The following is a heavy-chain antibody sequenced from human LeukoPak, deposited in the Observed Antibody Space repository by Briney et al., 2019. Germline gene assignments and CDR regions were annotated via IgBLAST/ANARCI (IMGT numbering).Heavy chain of an antibody. CDR2: INHSGST. D-gene: IGHD2-2*01. CDR3: ARGGGYCCSTSCLSGTWFDP. J-gene: IGHJ5*02. V-gene: IGHV4-34*01. CDR1: GGSFSGYY. Sequence: PSETLSLTCAVYGGSFSGYYWSWIRQPPGKGLEWIGEINHSGSTNYNPSLKSRVTISVDTSKNQFSLKLSSVTAADTAVYYCARGGGYCCSTSCLSGTWFDPWGQGTLVTVSS.